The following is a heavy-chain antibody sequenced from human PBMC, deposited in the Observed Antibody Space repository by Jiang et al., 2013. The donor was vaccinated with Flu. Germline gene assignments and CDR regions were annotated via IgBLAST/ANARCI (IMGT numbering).Heavy chain of an antibody. CDR1: GYTFTSYG. Sequence: GAEVKKPGASVKVSCKASGYTFTSYGISWVRQAPGQGLEWMGWISAYNGNINYAQKLQGRVTMTTDTSTSTAYMELRSLRSDDTAVYYCARVNLDDILTGYSLGYWGQGTLVTVSS. D-gene: IGHD3-9*01. CDR2: ISAYNGNI. CDR3: ARVNLDDILTGYSLGY. J-gene: IGHJ4*02. V-gene: IGHV1-18*01.